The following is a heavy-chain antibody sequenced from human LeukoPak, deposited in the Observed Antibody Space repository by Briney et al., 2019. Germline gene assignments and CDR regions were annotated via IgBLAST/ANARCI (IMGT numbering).Heavy chain of an antibody. CDR2: IYYSGST. V-gene: IGHV4-30-4*08. J-gene: IGHJ4*02. D-gene: IGHD1-14*01. Sequence: PSETLSLTCTVSGGSVSSGSYYWSWIRQPPGKGLEWIGYIYYSGSTYYNPSLKSRVTISVDTSKNQFSLKLSSVTAADTAVYYCARAGGMDDHWGQGTLVTVSS. CDR1: GGSVSSGSYY. CDR3: ARAGGMDDH.